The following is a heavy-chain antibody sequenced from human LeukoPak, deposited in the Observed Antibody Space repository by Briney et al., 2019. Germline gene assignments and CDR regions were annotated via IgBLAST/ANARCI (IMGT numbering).Heavy chain of an antibody. CDR1: GGSISSYY. Sequence: ASETLSLTCTVSGGSISSYYWSWIRQPAGKGLEWIGRIYTNENTNYNPSLKSRVTMSVDTSKNQFSLKLSSVTAADTAVYYCSRGERWLPDYWGQGTLVTVSS. J-gene: IGHJ4*02. V-gene: IGHV4-4*07. D-gene: IGHD5-24*01. CDR2: IYTNENT. CDR3: SRGERWLPDY.